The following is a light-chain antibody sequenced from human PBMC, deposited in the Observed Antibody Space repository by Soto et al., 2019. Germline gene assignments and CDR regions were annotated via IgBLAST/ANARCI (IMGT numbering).Light chain of an antibody. CDR3: QQSYSTLMYT. Sequence: IQMTQSPSTLSGSVGDRVTITCRASQTITRWMAWYQQKPGKAPKLLIYAASSLQSGVPSRFSGSGSGTDFTLTISILQPEDFATYYCQQSYSTLMYTFGEGTKVDIK. J-gene: IGKJ2*01. V-gene: IGKV1-39*01. CDR1: QTITRW. CDR2: AAS.